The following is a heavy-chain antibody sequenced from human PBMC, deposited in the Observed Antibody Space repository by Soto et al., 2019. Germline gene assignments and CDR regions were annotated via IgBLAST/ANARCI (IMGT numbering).Heavy chain of an antibody. Sequence: SVKVSCKASGGTFSSYAISWVRQAPGQGLEWMGGIIPIFGTANYAQKFQGRVTITADESTSTAYMELSSLRSEDTAVYYCARDGRAVLVPAAMVYNWFDPWGQGTLVTVSS. CDR3: ARDGRAVLVPAAMVYNWFDP. V-gene: IGHV1-69*13. J-gene: IGHJ5*02. D-gene: IGHD2-2*01. CDR1: GGTFSSYA. CDR2: IIPIFGTA.